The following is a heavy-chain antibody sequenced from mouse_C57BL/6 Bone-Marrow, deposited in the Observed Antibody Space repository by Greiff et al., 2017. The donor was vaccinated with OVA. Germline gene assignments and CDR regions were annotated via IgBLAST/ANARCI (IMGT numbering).Heavy chain of an antibody. CDR3: ARGGGWLLRFAY. D-gene: IGHD2-3*01. J-gene: IGHJ3*01. V-gene: IGHV1-81*01. CDR2: IYPRSGNT. Sequence: VHLVQSGAELARPGASVKLSCKASGYTFTSYGISWVKQRTGQGLEWIGEIYPRSGNTYYNEKFKGKATLTADKSSSTAYMELRSLTSEDSAVYFCARGGGWLLRFAYWGQGTLVTVSA. CDR1: GYTFTSYG.